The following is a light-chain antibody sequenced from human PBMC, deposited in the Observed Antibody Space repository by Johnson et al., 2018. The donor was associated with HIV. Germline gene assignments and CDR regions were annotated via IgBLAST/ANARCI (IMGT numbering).Light chain of an antibody. Sequence: QCVLTQPPSVSAAPGQKVTISCSGSSSNIGNNYVSWYQQLPGTAPKLLIYETNKRPSGIPDRFSGSKSGTSATLGITGLQTGDEADYYCGTWDNSRNVYVFGTGT. CDR3: GTWDNSRNVYV. CDR1: SSNIGNNY. V-gene: IGLV1-51*02. J-gene: IGLJ1*01. CDR2: ETN.